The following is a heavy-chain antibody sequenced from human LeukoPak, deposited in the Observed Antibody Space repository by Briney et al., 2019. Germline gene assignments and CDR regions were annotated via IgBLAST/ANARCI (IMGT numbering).Heavy chain of an antibody. CDR3: AKDPLWFGEPFDP. CDR1: GFTFSSYW. Sequence: GGSLRLSCAASGFTFSSYWMSWVRQAPGKGLEWVANIKQDGSEKYYVDSVKGRFTISRDNAKNSLYLQMNSLRAEDTAVYYCAKDPLWFGEPFDPWGQGTLVTVSS. CDR2: IKQDGSEK. D-gene: IGHD3-10*01. V-gene: IGHV3-7*01. J-gene: IGHJ5*02.